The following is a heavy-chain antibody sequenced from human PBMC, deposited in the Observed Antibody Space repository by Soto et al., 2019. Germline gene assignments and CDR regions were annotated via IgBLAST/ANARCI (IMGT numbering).Heavy chain of an antibody. CDR2: INPSGGST. CDR1: GYTFTSYY. J-gene: IGHJ4*02. CDR3: AREGYSSRWYGAESDY. D-gene: IGHD6-13*01. V-gene: IGHV1-46*01. Sequence: QVQLVQSGAEVKKPGASVKVSCKASGYTFTSYYMHWVRQAPGQGLEWMGTINPSGGSTSYAQKFQGRVTMTRDTSTSTVYMELSSLRSEDTAVYYCAREGYSSRWYGAESDYWGQGTLVTVSS.